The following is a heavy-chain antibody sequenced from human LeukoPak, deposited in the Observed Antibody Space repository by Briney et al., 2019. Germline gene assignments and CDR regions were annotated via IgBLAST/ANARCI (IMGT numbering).Heavy chain of an antibody. D-gene: IGHD3-10*01. V-gene: IGHV3-49*04. CDR2: IRRKAYGGTT. Sequence: GGSLRLSCTGSGFXFGDYAVSWVRQAPGKGLEWVGVIRRKAYGGTTEYAASVKGRFTISRDDSKSIAYLQMNSLRIEDTAVYYCSREAGSGSYWYFDLWGRGTLVTVSS. CDR1: GFXFGDYA. CDR3: SREAGSGSYWYFDL. J-gene: IGHJ2*01.